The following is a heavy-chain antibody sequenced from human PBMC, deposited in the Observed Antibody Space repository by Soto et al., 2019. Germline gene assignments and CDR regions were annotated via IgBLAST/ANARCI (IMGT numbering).Heavy chain of an antibody. CDR1: GFRFSDYS. CDR2: INNSGDNT. CDR3: AKCPYSNYVVNF. V-gene: IGHV3-23*01. D-gene: IGHD4-4*01. J-gene: IGHJ4*02. Sequence: GGSLRLSCAASGFRFSDYSMNWVRQAPGKGLEWVSTINNSGDNTYYADSVKGRFTISRDNSKNTLYLQMSSLIAEDTAVYYCAKCPYSNYVVNFWGQGTLVTVSS.